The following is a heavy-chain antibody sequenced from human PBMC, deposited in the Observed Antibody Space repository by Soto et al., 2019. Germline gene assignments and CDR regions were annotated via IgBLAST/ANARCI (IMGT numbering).Heavy chain of an antibody. CDR1: GFIVSSNY. Sequence: EVRLVESGGGLVQPGGSLRLSCAASGFIVSSNYMTWVRQAPGKGLECVSLLYNGAATHYAASVQGRFTISSHSSQHTTFLQMNSLRTEVTATFYCVSGRYGSEIHWGQEPKVTVSS. CDR3: VSGRYGSEIH. J-gene: IGHJ4*02. CDR2: LYNGAAT. D-gene: IGHD3-10*01. V-gene: IGHV3-53*04.